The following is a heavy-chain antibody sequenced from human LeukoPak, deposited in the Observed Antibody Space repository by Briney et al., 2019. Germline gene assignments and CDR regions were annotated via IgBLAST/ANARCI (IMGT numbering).Heavy chain of an antibody. D-gene: IGHD1-26*01. V-gene: IGHV3-74*01. Sequence: GGSLRLSCAASGFTFSSYWMHWVRQAPGKGLVWISGISTDGSTTSYADSVKGRFTISRDNANNTLYLQMNSLRAEDTAVYYCARNSGSNRPVDCWGQGTLVAVSS. CDR2: ISTDGSTT. J-gene: IGHJ4*02. CDR3: ARNSGSNRPVDC. CDR1: GFTFSSYW.